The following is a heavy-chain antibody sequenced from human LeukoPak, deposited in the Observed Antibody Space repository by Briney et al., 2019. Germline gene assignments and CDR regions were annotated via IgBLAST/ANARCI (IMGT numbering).Heavy chain of an antibody. Sequence: GGSLRLACAASGFTFSNYGMHWVRQAPGKGLEWVSYISSSGSTIYYADSVKGRFTISRDNAKNSLYLQMNSLRAEDTAVYYCARDFIGYCTNGVCPLDYWGQGTLVTVSS. CDR1: GFTFSNYG. CDR3: ARDFIGYCTNGVCPLDY. J-gene: IGHJ4*02. D-gene: IGHD2-8*01. CDR2: ISSSGSTI. V-gene: IGHV3-48*04.